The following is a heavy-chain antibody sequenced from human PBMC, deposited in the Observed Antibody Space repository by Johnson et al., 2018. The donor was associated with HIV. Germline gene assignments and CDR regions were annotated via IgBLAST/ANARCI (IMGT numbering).Heavy chain of an antibody. CDR2: ISSDGSNK. Sequence: VQLVESGGGVVQPGRSLRLSCAASGFTFSNYDIHWVRQPPGKGLEWVAVISSDGSNKYYFDSVKGRFTISRDNSKNTLYLQMNSLRPEDTAVYYCASGVTARAPLLIWGQGTMVTVSS. CDR3: ASGVTARAPLLI. CDR1: GFTFSNYD. J-gene: IGHJ3*02. V-gene: IGHV3-30*03. D-gene: IGHD6-6*01.